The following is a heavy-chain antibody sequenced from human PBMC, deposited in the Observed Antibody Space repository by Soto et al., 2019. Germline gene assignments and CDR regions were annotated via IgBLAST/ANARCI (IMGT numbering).Heavy chain of an antibody. Sequence: QVQLVESGGGVVQPGRSLRLSCAASGFTFSSYGMHWVRQAPGKGLEWVAVISYDGSNKYYADSVKGRFTISRDNSKNTLYLQMNSMRAEDTAVYYCAKALYKSGRWFDPWGQGTLVTVSS. CDR3: AKALYKSGRWFDP. V-gene: IGHV3-30*18. CDR1: GFTFSSYG. J-gene: IGHJ5*02. CDR2: ISYDGSNK. D-gene: IGHD1-20*01.